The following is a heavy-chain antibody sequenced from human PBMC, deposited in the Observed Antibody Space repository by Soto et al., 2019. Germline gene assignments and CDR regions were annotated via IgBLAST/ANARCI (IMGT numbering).Heavy chain of an antibody. D-gene: IGHD6-13*01. CDR1: GFTFDDYA. V-gene: IGHV3-9*01. CDR3: ARDQNGAAAGMIHFDY. Sequence: GGSLRLSCAASGFTFDDYAMHWVRQAPGKGLEWVSGISWNSGSIGYADSVKGRFTISRDNAKNSLYLQMNSLRAEDTAVYYCARDQNGAAAGMIHFDYWGQGTLVTVSS. J-gene: IGHJ4*02. CDR2: ISWNSGSI.